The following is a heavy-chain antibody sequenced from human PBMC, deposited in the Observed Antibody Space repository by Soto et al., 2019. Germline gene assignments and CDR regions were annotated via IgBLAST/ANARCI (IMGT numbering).Heavy chain of an antibody. CDR1: GFIFGSHN. D-gene: IGHD3-9*01. CDR2: ITGSSSYI. V-gene: IGHV3-21*06. Sequence: DVQLVESGGGLVKPGGSLRLSCAASGFIFGSHNMNWVRQAPGKGLEWVSSITGSSSYIFYADSVKGRFTISRDNAKNTVYLQMNSLRAEDTGVYYCARLVASETGYGMDVWGQGTTVTVSS. J-gene: IGHJ6*02. CDR3: ARLVASETGYGMDV.